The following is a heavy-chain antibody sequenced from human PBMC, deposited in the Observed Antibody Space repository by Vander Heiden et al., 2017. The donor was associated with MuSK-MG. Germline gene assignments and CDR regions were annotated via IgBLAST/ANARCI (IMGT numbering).Heavy chain of an antibody. D-gene: IGHD1-26*01. CDR3: AKQPGVGATNFDY. Sequence: SSYGMHWVRQAPGKGLEWVAVISYDGSNKYYADSVKGRFTISRDNSKNTLYLQMNSLRAEDTAVYYCAKQPGVGATNFDYWGQGTLVTVSS. J-gene: IGHJ4*02. V-gene: IGHV3-30*18. CDR1: SSYG. CDR2: ISYDGSNK.